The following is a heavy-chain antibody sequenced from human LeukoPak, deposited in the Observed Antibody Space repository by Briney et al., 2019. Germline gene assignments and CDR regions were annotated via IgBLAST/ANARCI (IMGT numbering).Heavy chain of an antibody. CDR2: IYYTGST. CDR1: GGSISNYY. Sequence: NPSETLSLTCTVSGGSISNYYWSWIRQPPGKGLEWIGYIYYTGSTNYNPSLTSRVNISVDTSKNQFSLNPTSVTAADTAVYYCARWGSIAVARFDYWAREPWSPSPQ. V-gene: IGHV4-59*01. D-gene: IGHD6-6*01. CDR3: ARWGSIAVARFDY. J-gene: IGHJ4*02.